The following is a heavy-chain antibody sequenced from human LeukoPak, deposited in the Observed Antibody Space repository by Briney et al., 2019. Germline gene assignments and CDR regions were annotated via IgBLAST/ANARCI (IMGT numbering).Heavy chain of an antibody. Sequence: GGSLRLSCAASGFTFSSYAMHWVRQAPGKGLEWVAVISYDGSNKYYADSVKGRFTISRDNSKNTLYLQMNSLRAEDTAVYYCAKVSVAGTTFYYYYMDVWGKGTTVTVSS. CDR3: AKVSVAGTTFYYYYMDV. V-gene: IGHV3-30*04. D-gene: IGHD6-19*01. CDR2: ISYDGSNK. CDR1: GFTFSSYA. J-gene: IGHJ6*03.